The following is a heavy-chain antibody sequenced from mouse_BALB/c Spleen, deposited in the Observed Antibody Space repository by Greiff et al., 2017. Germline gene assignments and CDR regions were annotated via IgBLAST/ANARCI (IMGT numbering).Heavy chain of an antibody. D-gene: IGHD2-14*01. CDR2: IDPANGNT. CDR1: GFNIKDTY. V-gene: IGHV14-3*02. CDR3: ARKGVYYRMDY. J-gene: IGHJ4*01. Sequence: EVKLMESGAELVKPGASVKLSCTASGFNIKDTYMHWVKQRPEQGLEWIGRIDPANGNTKYDPKFQGKATITADTSSNTAYLQLSSLTSEDTAVYYCARKGVYYRMDYWGQGTSVTVSS.